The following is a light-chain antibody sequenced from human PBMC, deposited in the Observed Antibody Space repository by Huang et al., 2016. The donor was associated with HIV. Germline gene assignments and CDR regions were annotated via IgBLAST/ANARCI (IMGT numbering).Light chain of an antibody. CDR2: GSS. J-gene: IGKJ4*01. CDR1: RSVSTN. Sequence: EIVMTQSPATLSASPGQRVTLSCRANRSVSTNLAWYQQRHGQAPRRLIYGSSTRAPGIPARFSGSGSGTDFSLTISSLQSEDFALYYCHQYNNWLLSFGGGTRV. CDR3: HQYNNWLLS. V-gene: IGKV3-15*01.